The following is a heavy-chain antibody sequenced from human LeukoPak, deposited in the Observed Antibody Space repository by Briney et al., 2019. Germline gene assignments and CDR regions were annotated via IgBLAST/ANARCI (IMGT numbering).Heavy chain of an antibody. J-gene: IGHJ5*02. CDR3: ARERGRSIVGAKNWFDP. Sequence: ASVKVSCKASGGTFSSYAISWVRQAPGQGLEWMGRIIPILGIANYAQKFQGRVTITADKSTSTAYMELSSLRSEDTAVYYCARERGRSIVGAKNWFDPWGQGTLVTVSS. V-gene: IGHV1-69*04. D-gene: IGHD1-26*01. CDR1: GGTFSSYA. CDR2: IIPILGIA.